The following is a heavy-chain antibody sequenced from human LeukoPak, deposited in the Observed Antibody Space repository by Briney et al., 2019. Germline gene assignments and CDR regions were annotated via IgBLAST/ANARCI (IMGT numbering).Heavy chain of an antibody. V-gene: IGHV3-7*03. CDR2: IKQDGSEK. Sequence: GGSLRLSCVASGFSFNNYRMTWVRQAPGKGLEWVANIKQDGSEKQYVDSVKGRFAISRDNAKKSLYLQVNTLRAEDTAVYYCVRGPHIAATSYWGQGTLVTVSS. D-gene: IGHD6-25*01. J-gene: IGHJ4*02. CDR1: GFSFNNYR. CDR3: VRGPHIAATSY.